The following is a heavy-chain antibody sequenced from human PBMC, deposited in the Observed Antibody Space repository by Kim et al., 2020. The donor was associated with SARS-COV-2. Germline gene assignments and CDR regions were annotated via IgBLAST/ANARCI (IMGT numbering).Heavy chain of an antibody. J-gene: IGHJ6*02. V-gene: IGHV3-74*01. CDR3: ASGWYSYGLEHYYYYYGMDV. D-gene: IGHD5-18*01. CDR1: GFTFSSYW. CDR2: INSDGSST. Sequence: GGSLRLSCAASGFTFSSYWMHWVRQAPGKGLVWVSRINSDGSSTSYADSVKGRFTISRDNAKNTLYLQMNSLRAEDTAVYYCASGWYSYGLEHYYYYYGMDVWGQGTTVTVSS.